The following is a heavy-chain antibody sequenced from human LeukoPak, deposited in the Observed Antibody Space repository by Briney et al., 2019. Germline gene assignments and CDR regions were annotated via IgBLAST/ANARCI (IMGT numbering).Heavy chain of an antibody. J-gene: IGHJ5*02. CDR1: GGSVSSGDYS. Sequence: SQTLSLTCAVSGGSVSSGDYSWSWIRQPPGKGLEWIGYIFQSGSTYYNPSLKSRVTISVDRSKNQFSLKLSSVTAADTAVYYCARVGSDWNDVRYNWFDPWGQGTLVTVSS. CDR2: IFQSGST. D-gene: IGHD1-1*01. V-gene: IGHV4-30-2*01. CDR3: ARVGSDWNDVRYNWFDP.